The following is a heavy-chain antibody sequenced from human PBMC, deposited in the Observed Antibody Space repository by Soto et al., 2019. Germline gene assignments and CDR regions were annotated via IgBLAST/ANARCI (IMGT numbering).Heavy chain of an antibody. J-gene: IGHJ3*02. CDR2: INPNSDGT. V-gene: IGHV1-2*04. Sequence: ASVKVSCKASGYTFTGYYMHWVRQAPGQGLEWMGWINPNSDGTNYAQKFQGWVTMTRDTSISTAYMELSRLRSDDTAVYYCARASIWFGELLYAFDIWGQGTMVTVSS. D-gene: IGHD3-10*01. CDR3: ARASIWFGELLYAFDI. CDR1: GYTFTGYY.